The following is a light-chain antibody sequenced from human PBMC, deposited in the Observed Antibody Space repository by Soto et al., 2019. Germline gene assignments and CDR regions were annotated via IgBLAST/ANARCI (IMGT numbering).Light chain of an antibody. CDR2: GAS. V-gene: IGKV3-20*01. Sequence: EIVLTQSPATLSLSPGERATLSCRASQSVSSYLAWYQQKPGQAPRLLIYGASSRATGIPDRFSGSGSGTDFTLTISRLEPEHFAVYYCQQYGSSPLTFGGGTKVDIK. CDR1: QSVSSY. CDR3: QQYGSSPLT. J-gene: IGKJ4*01.